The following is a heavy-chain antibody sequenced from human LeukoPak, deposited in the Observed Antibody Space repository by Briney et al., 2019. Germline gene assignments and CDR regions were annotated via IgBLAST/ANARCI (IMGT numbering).Heavy chain of an antibody. CDR3: ARDRVVNYYYGMDV. V-gene: IGHV3-33*01. J-gene: IGHJ6*02. D-gene: IGHD3-22*01. CDR1: GFTFSSYG. CDR2: IWYDGSNK. Sequence: GGSLRLSCAASGFTFSSYGMHWVRQAPGKGLEWVAVIWYDGSNKYYADSVKGRFTISRDNSKNTLYLQMNSLRAEDTAVYYCARDRVVNYYYGMDVWGQGTTVTVSS.